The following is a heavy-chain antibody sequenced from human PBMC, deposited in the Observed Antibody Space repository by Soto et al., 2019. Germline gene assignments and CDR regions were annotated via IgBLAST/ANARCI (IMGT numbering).Heavy chain of an antibody. CDR3: ARPCTSYGYFPTCFDY. Sequence: GASVKVSCKASGYTFTSYGISWVRQAPGQGLEWMGWISAYNGNTNYAQKLQGRVTMTTDTSTSTAYMELRSLRSDDTAVYYCARPCTSYGYFPTCFDYWGQGTLVTVSS. CDR1: GYTFTSYG. D-gene: IGHD5-18*01. CDR2: ISAYNGNT. V-gene: IGHV1-18*04. J-gene: IGHJ4*02.